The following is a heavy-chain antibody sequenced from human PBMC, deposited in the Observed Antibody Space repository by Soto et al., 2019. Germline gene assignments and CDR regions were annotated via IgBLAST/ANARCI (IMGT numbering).Heavy chain of an antibody. CDR2: INHSGST. Sequence: PSETLSLTCAVYGGSFSGYYWSWIRQPPGKGLEWIGEINHSGSTNYNPSLKSRVTISVDTSKNQFSLKLSSVTAADTAVYYCARLWPTTPYAIRPFDYWGQGTLVTVSS. CDR3: ARLWPTTPYAIRPFDY. CDR1: GGSFSGYY. V-gene: IGHV4-34*01. J-gene: IGHJ4*02. D-gene: IGHD1-26*01.